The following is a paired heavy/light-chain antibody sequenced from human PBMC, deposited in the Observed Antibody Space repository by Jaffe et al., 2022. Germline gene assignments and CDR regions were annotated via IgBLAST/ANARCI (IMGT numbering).Light chain of an antibody. V-gene: IGKV1-39*01. CDR3: QQSYTSPRT. CDR1: QNINYH. Sequence: DIQMTQSPSSLSASVGDRVTITCRASQNINYHLNWLQQKPGKAPRLLISSASSLQRGVPSRFSGSGSGTEFTLTISSLQPEDIATFYCQQSYTSPRTFGQGTKVQIK. J-gene: IGKJ1*01. CDR2: SAS.
Heavy chain of an antibody. V-gene: IGHV1-18*01. CDR2: ITAYNGNT. Sequence: QVQLVQSGTEVKKPGASVKVSCKASGYTFTNYGISWVRQAPGQGLEWMGWITAYNGNTKFAQKFQGRLNMTTDTSTNIAYMELRSLRSDDTALYYCARDLGFDSGWNGGDYWGQGTLVTVSS. CDR3: ARDLGFDSGWNGGDY. CDR1: GYTFTNYG. J-gene: IGHJ4*02. D-gene: IGHD6-19*01.